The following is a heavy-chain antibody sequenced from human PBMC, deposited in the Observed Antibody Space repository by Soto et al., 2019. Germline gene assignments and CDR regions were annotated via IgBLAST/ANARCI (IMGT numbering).Heavy chain of an antibody. V-gene: IGHV4-61*08. Sequence: SETRSLTCTVSGGSVSGGDYYWSRIRQPPGKGLQWIGYVYYSGSTDYNPSLKSRDTISVDTSKNQFSLKLTSVTAADTAVYYCARERTGDPTFFDYWGQGTLVTVSS. D-gene: IGHD1-1*01. CDR3: ARERTGDPTFFDY. CDR1: GGSVSGGDYY. J-gene: IGHJ4*02. CDR2: VYYSGST.